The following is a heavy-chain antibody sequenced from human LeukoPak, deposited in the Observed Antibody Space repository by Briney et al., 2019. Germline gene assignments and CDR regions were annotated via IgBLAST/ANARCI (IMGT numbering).Heavy chain of an antibody. Sequence: PGGSLRLSCAAFGFTLRGYEITWVRQAPGKGLEWVGREIAGGSPTYSADSVQGRFTISRDNAENSVYLQMHGLRAEDTAAYFCARRLPYYGMDVWGQGTTVTVSS. J-gene: IGHJ6*02. CDR1: GFTLRGYE. V-gene: IGHV3-48*03. CDR2: EIAGGSPT. CDR3: ARRLPYYGMDV.